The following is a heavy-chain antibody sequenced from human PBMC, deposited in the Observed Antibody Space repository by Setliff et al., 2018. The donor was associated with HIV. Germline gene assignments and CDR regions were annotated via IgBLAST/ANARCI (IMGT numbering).Heavy chain of an antibody. CDR3: ARGNTMVTDFDY. CDR1: GFTFSSYA. V-gene: IGHV3-23*01. Sequence: PGGSLRLSCAASGFTFSSYAMSWVRQTPGKGLEWVSFISSSAGSTYYADSVKGRFTISRDNAKNSLYLQMNSLRAEDTAVYYCARGNTMVTDFDYWGQGTLVTVSS. D-gene: IGHD3-10*01. CDR2: ISSSAGST. J-gene: IGHJ4*02.